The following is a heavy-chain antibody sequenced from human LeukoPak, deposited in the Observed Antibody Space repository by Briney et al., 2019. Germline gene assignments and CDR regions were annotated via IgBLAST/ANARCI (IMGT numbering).Heavy chain of an antibody. CDR3: ARGTPGYYYDSSGYFGY. CDR1: GYTFTSYG. J-gene: IGHJ4*02. D-gene: IGHD3-22*01. Sequence: ASVKVSCKASGYTFTSYGISWVRQAPGQGLEWMGWISAYNGNTNCAQKLQGRVTMTTDTSTSTAYMELRSLRSDDTAVYYCARGTPGYYYDSSGYFGYWGQGTLVTVSS. V-gene: IGHV1-18*01. CDR2: ISAYNGNT.